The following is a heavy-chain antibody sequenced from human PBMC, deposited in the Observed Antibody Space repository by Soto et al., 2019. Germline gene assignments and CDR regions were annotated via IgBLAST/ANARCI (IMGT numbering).Heavy chain of an antibody. Sequence: PSQTLSLTCAISGDSVSGNSAAWNWIRQSPSRGLEWLGRTYYRSKWYNDYAVSVKSRITVTPDTSKNQFSLHLNSVTPEDTAVNYCAREFPYYESSDSYFDYWGQGALVTVSS. J-gene: IGHJ4*02. CDR2: TYYRSKWYN. V-gene: IGHV6-1*01. CDR1: GDSVSGNSAA. D-gene: IGHD3-16*01. CDR3: AREFPYYESSDSYFDY.